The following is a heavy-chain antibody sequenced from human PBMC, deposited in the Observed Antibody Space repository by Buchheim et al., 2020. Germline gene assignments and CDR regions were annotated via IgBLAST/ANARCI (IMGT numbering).Heavy chain of an antibody. CDR2: ISYDGSNK. J-gene: IGHJ6*02. Sequence: QVQLVESGGGVVQPGRSLRLSCAASGFTFSSYGMHWVRQAPGKGLEWVAVISYDGSNKYYADSVKGRFTISRDNSKNTLYLQMNSLRAEDTAVYYCAKAGNQGSSGYWYYYYYGMDVWGQGTT. D-gene: IGHD3-22*01. V-gene: IGHV3-30*18. CDR3: AKAGNQGSSGYWYYYYYGMDV. CDR1: GFTFSSYG.